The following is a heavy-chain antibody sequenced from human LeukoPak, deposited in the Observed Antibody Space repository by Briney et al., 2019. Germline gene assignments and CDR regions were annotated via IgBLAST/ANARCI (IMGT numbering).Heavy chain of an antibody. D-gene: IGHD4-17*01. CDR3: AKDAYGDYVKFDS. CDR2: ISSGSTYT. Sequence: GGSLRLSCEVSGFTFSDHYMSWIRQAPGKRLEWFSYISSGSTYTNYADSVEGRFTISRDNAKNSLYLQMNSLRAEDTAVYYCAKDAYGDYVKFDSWGQGTLVTVSS. V-gene: IGHV3-11*05. CDR1: GFTFSDHY. J-gene: IGHJ4*02.